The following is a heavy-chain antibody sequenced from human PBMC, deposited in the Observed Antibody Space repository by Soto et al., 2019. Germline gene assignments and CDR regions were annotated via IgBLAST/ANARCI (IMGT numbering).Heavy chain of an antibody. Sequence: SLILSCSASGFTFSSYEMNWVRHVPGKGQEWVSYISSSGSTRFYADSVKDRFTISRDKAKNSLYLLMNSLRAEDTAVYYCARDDGWVLAPYYGMDVWGQGTTVTVYS. J-gene: IGHJ6*02. CDR2: ISSSGSTR. CDR3: ARDDGWVLAPYYGMDV. D-gene: IGHD3-10*01. CDR1: GFTFSSYE. V-gene: IGHV3-48*03.